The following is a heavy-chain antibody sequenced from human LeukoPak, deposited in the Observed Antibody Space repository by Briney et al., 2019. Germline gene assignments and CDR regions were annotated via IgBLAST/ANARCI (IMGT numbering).Heavy chain of an antibody. CDR2: IWYDGSNK. D-gene: IGHD1-26*01. V-gene: IGHV3-33*01. CDR3: ARGWWEGYYYYGMDV. J-gene: IGHJ6*02. CDR1: GFTFSSYG. Sequence: PGRSLRLSCAASGFTFSSYGMHWVRKAPAKGLEWVAVIWYDGSNKYYADSVKGRFTISRDNSKNTLYLQMNSLRAEDTAVYYCARGWWEGYYYYGMDVWGQGTTVTVSS.